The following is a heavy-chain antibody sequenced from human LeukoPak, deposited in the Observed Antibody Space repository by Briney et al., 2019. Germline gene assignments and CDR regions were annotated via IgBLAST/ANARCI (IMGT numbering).Heavy chain of an antibody. CDR2: IYYSGST. Sequence: PSETLSLTCTVSGGSISSSSYYWGWIRQPPGKGLDWIGSIYYSGSTYYNPSLKSRVTISVDTSKNQFSLKLSSVTAADTAVYYCARDRYCSSTSCYPFDYWGQGTLVTVSS. CDR1: GGSISSSSYY. D-gene: IGHD2-2*01. J-gene: IGHJ4*02. V-gene: IGHV4-39*01. CDR3: ARDRYCSSTSCYPFDY.